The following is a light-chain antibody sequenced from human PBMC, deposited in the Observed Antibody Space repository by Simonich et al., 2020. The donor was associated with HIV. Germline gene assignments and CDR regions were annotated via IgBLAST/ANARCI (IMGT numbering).Light chain of an antibody. CDR1: QSISTY. J-gene: IGKJ4*01. CDR2: AAS. Sequence: DIQMTQSPSSLSASVGDRVTITCRASQSISTYLNWYQQKPEKAPKLLIYAASTLQRGVPSRFSGSGSGTDFTLTISSLQPEDFATYYCQQSYSTSLLTFGGGTKVEIK. V-gene: IGKV1-39*01. CDR3: QQSYSTSLLT.